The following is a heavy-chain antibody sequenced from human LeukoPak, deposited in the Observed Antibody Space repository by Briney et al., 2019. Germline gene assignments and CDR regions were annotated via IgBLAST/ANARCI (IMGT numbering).Heavy chain of an antibody. D-gene: IGHD5-18*01. CDR1: GFTFSSYA. CDR3: AKTRREAMTSYFDY. Sequence: GGSLRLSCAASGFTFSSYAMSWVRQAPGKGLEWVSAISGSGGSTYYADSVKGRLTISRDNSKNTLYLQMNSLRAEDTAVYYCAKTRREAMTSYFDYWGQGTLVTVSS. CDR2: ISGSGGST. V-gene: IGHV3-23*01. J-gene: IGHJ4*02.